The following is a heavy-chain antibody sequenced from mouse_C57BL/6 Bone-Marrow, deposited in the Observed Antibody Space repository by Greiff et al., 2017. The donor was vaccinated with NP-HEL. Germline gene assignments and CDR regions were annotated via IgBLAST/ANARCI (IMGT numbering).Heavy chain of an antibody. V-gene: IGHV1-69*01. J-gene: IGHJ1*03. CDR1: GYTFTSYW. Sequence: QVQLKQPGAELVMPGASVKLSCKASGYTFTSYWMHWVKQRPGQGLEWIGEIDPSDSYTNYNQKFKGKSTLTVDKSSSTAYMQLSSLTSEDSAVYYCAREGYGYDWYFDVWGTGTTVTVSS. CDR3: AREGYGYDWYFDV. D-gene: IGHD2-2*01. CDR2: IDPSDSYT.